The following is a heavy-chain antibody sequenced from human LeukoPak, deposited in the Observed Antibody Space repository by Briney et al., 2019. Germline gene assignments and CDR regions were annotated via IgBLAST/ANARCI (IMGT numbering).Heavy chain of an antibody. D-gene: IGHD2-2*01. CDR1: GGSISSGGYY. J-gene: IGHJ1*01. CDR2: IYHSGST. V-gene: IGHV4-30-2*01. Sequence: SQTLSLTCTVSGGSISSGGYYWSWIRQPPGKGLEWIGYIYHSGSTYYNPSLKSRVTISVDRSKNQFSLKLSSVTAADTAVYYCAKHADSSTSGIGYFQHWGQGTLVTVSS. CDR3: AKHADSSTSGIGYFQH.